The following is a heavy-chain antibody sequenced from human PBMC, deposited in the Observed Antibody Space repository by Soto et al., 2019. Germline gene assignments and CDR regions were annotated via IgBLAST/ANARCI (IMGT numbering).Heavy chain of an antibody. CDR1: GFTFSSYA. V-gene: IGHV3-30-3*01. CDR3: ARDRRITIFGVVAYYYYYGMDV. J-gene: IGHJ6*02. Sequence: GGSLRLSCAASGFTFSSYAMHWVRQAPGKGLEWVAVISYDGSNKYYADSVKGRFTISRDNSKNTLYLQMNSLRAEDTAVYYCARDRRITIFGVVAYYYYYGMDVWGQGTTVTVSS. CDR2: ISYDGSNK. D-gene: IGHD3-3*01.